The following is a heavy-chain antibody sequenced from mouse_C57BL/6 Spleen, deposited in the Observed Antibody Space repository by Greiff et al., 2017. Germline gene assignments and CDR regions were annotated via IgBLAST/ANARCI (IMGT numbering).Heavy chain of an antibody. V-gene: IGHV5-17*01. D-gene: IGHD2-1*01. Sequence: DVQLQESGGGLVKPGGSLKLSCAASGFTFSDYGMHWVRQAPEKGLEWVAYISSGSSTIYYADTVKGRFTISRDNAKNTLFLQMTSLRSEDTAMYYCARPPIYSPDMDYWGQGTSVTVSS. CDR1: GFTFSDYG. J-gene: IGHJ4*01. CDR3: ARPPIYSPDMDY. CDR2: ISSGSSTI.